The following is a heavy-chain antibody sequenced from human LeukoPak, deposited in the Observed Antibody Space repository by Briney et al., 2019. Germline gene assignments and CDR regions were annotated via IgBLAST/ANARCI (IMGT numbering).Heavy chain of an antibody. V-gene: IGHV1-69*05. D-gene: IGHD6-6*01. J-gene: IGHJ6*03. Sequence: GASVKVSCKASGYTFTSYGISWVRQAPGQGLEWMGGIIPIFGTANYAQKFQGRVTITTDESTSTAYMELSSLRSEDTAVYYCAREAGSIAARRHIYYYYMDVWGKGTTVTVSS. CDR2: IIPIFGTA. CDR3: AREAGSIAARRHIYYYYMDV. CDR1: GYTFTSYG.